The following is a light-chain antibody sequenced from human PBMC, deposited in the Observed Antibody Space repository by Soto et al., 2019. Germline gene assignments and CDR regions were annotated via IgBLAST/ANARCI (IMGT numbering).Light chain of an antibody. J-gene: IGKJ5*01. CDR2: TAS. CDR3: QQRSDYPIT. CDR1: QGISSY. Sequence: DIQLTQSPSFLSASVGDGITISCRASQGISSYLAWYQQKPGKAPKLLIHTASTLQSGVPSRFSGSGDGAEFTLTISSLQPEDFATYYCQQRSDYPITFGQGTRLEIK. V-gene: IGKV1-9*01.